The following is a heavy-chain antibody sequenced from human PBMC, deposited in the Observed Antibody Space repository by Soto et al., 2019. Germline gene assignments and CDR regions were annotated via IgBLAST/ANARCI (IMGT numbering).Heavy chain of an antibody. CDR2: ISYDGSNK. CDR3: ARQRAWGYDILTGELDY. Sequence: GGSLRLSCVASGFTFSDYGMHWVRQAPGKGLEWVAVISYDGSNKYYADSLRGRFTISRDNPKNSLYLQMNSLRAEDTAVYYCARQRAWGYDILTGELDYWGQGTLVTVSS. V-gene: IGHV3-30*03. J-gene: IGHJ4*02. CDR1: GFTFSDYG. D-gene: IGHD3-9*01.